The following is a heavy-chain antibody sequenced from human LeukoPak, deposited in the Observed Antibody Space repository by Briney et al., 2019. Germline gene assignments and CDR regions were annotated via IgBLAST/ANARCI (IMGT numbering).Heavy chain of an antibody. D-gene: IGHD2-21*01. Sequence: GASVKVSCTASGYTFTSYGISWVRQAPGQGLEWMGWISAYNGSTNYAQKLQGRVTMTTDTSTSTAYMELRSLRSDDTAVYYCASSSDLVVIGFDYWGQGTLVTVSS. V-gene: IGHV1-18*01. CDR1: GYTFTSYG. CDR2: ISAYNGST. J-gene: IGHJ4*02. CDR3: ASSSDLVVIGFDY.